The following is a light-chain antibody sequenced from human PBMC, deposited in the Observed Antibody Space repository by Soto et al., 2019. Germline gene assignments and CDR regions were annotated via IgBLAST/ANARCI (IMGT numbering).Light chain of an antibody. Sequence: EVVLTQSPATLSLSPGERATLSCRAGVNVADYLSWYQQKPGQTPRLLIYDGSNRATGIPARFSGSGSGTDHTLTISSLEPEDSAVYYCQQRSNWPITFGQGTRLEIK. CDR2: DGS. CDR1: VNVADY. V-gene: IGKV3-11*01. J-gene: IGKJ5*01. CDR3: QQRSNWPIT.